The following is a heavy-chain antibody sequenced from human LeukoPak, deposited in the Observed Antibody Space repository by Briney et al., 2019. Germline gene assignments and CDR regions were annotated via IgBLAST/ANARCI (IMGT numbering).Heavy chain of an antibody. J-gene: IGHJ4*02. V-gene: IGHV3-66*02. CDR3: ARDKLGSGYSSDFDY. Sequence: PGGSLRVSCAASGFSVSSNYMNWVRQAPGKGLEWVSAIYTGGTTYYADSVKGRFTISRDNSKNTLYLQMNSLRAEDTAVYYCARDKLGSGYSSDFDYWGQGTLVTASS. CDR1: GFSVSSNY. D-gene: IGHD6-19*01. CDR2: IYTGGTT.